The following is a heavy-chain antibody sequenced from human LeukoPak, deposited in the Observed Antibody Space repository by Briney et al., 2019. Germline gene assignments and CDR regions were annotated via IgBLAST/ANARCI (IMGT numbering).Heavy chain of an antibody. D-gene: IGHD6-13*01. CDR1: GGPVSSGSYY. Sequence: PSETLSLTCTVSGGPVSSGSYYWSWIRQPPGKGLEWIGYIYYSGSTNYNPSLKSRVTISVDTSKNQFSLKLSSVTAADTAVYYCARDHIAAAGTVFDYWGQGTLVTVSS. J-gene: IGHJ4*02. CDR2: IYYSGST. V-gene: IGHV4-61*01. CDR3: ARDHIAAAGTVFDY.